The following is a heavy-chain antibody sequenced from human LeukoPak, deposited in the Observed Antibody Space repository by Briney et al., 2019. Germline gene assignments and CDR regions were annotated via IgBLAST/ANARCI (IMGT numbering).Heavy chain of an antibody. CDR2: INPSGGST. J-gene: IGHJ4*02. D-gene: IGHD3-3*01. V-gene: IGHV1-46*01. CDR1: GYTFTSYY. CDR3: ARESEAYDFWSGYFG. Sequence: ASVKVSCKASGYTFTSYYMRWVRQAPGQGLEWMGIINPSGGSTSYAQKFQGRVTMTRDTSTSTVYMELSSLRSEDTAVYYCARESEAYDFWSGYFGWGQGTLVTVSS.